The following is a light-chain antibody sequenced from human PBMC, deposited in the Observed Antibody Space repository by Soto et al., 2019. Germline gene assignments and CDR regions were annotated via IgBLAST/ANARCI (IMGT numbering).Light chain of an antibody. CDR1: QSVSNTH. V-gene: IGKV3-20*01. CDR2: DAS. CDR3: HQYGNAPWT. J-gene: IGKJ1*01. Sequence: EIVLTQSPGSLSLSPGESATLSCRASQSVSNTHVAWYQQRPGQAPRLLIYDASRRDIGVPDRFSGSGSGTDFTLAISGLEPADFAVYFCHQYGNAPWTFGQGTKVEIK.